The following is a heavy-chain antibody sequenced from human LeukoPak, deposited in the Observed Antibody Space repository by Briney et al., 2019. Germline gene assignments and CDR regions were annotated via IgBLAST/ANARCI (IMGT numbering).Heavy chain of an antibody. CDR3: ARPGSGWYGPHAFDI. J-gene: IGHJ3*02. Sequence: PGGSLRLSCAASGFTFSSYWMSWVRQAPGKGLECVANIKQDGSEKYYVDSVKGRFTISRDNAKNSLYLQMNSLRAEDTAVYCCARPGSGWYGPHAFDIWGQGTMVTVSS. V-gene: IGHV3-7*01. D-gene: IGHD6-19*01. CDR2: IKQDGSEK. CDR1: GFTFSSYW.